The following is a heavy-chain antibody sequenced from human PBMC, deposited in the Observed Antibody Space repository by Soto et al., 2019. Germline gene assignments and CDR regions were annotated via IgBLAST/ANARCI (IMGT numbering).Heavy chain of an antibody. CDR3: ARWGNTAGVSLPAFDM. CDR2: IHFSGSS. V-gene: IGHV4-59*07. CDR1: RLSITDSY. J-gene: IGHJ3*02. D-gene: IGHD3-10*01. Sequence: SATLSLTSPVPRLSITDSYWNWVRQTPEKGLEWIGFIHFSGSSSFAPSLKSRLSMSVDTSRNHFSLKLNFLTAADTAVYYCARWGNTAGVSLPAFDMWGRGTMVT.